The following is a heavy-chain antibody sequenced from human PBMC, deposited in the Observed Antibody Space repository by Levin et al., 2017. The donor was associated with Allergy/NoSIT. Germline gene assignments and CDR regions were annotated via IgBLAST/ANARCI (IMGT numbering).Heavy chain of an antibody. D-gene: IGHD6-19*01. V-gene: IGHV4-34*01. CDR3: AREGIAVAGGGNWFDP. CDR2: INHSGST. J-gene: IGHJ5*02. CDR1: GGSFRGSY. Sequence: SQTLSLTCAVYGGSFRGSYWSWLRPPPGKGLEWIGEINHSGSTNYNPSLKSRVTISVDTSKNQFSLKLSSVTAADTAVYYCAREGIAVAGGGNWFDPWGQGTLVTVSS.